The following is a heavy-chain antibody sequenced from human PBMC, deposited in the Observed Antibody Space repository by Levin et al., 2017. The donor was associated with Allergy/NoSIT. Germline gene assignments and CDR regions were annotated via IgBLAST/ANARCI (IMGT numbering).Heavy chain of an antibody. Sequence: GGSLRLSCAASGFTFSSYAMSWVRQAPGKGLEWVSAISGSGGSTYYADSEKGRFTISRDNSKNTLYLQMNSLRAEDTAVYYCAKAPWRAAAGLLDYWGQGTLVTVSS. D-gene: IGHD6-13*01. CDR3: AKAPWRAAAGLLDY. CDR2: ISGSGGST. J-gene: IGHJ4*02. V-gene: IGHV3-23*01. CDR1: GFTFSSYA.